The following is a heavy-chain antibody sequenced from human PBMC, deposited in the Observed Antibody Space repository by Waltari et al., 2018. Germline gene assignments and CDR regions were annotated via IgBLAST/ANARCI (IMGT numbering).Heavy chain of an antibody. Sequence: QVQLVQSGAEVKKPGSSVKVSCKASGGTFSSYAISWVRQAPGQGLEWMGGSIPIFGTANDAQKFQGRVTITADESTSTAYMELSSLRSEDTAVYYCARDRGNTAINWFDPWGQGTLVTVSS. CDR2: SIPIFGTA. J-gene: IGHJ5*02. V-gene: IGHV1-69*12. D-gene: IGHD5-18*01. CDR1: GGTFSSYA. CDR3: ARDRGNTAINWFDP.